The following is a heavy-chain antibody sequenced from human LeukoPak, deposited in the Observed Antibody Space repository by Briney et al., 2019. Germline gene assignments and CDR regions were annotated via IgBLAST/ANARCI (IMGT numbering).Heavy chain of an antibody. Sequence: SVKVSCKASGGTFSSYAISWVRQAPGQGLEWMGGIIPIFGTANYAQKFQGRVTITTDESTSTAYMELSSLRSEDTAVYYCATMDCSSDSCYCKDWGQGTLVTVSS. J-gene: IGHJ4*02. CDR1: GGTFSSYA. CDR2: IIPIFGTA. D-gene: IGHD2-15*01. V-gene: IGHV1-69*05. CDR3: ATMDCSSDSCYCKD.